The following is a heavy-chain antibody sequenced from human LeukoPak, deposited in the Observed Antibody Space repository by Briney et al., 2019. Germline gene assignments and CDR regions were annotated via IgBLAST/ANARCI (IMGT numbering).Heavy chain of an antibody. J-gene: IGHJ6*03. Sequence: PSQTLSLTCTVSGGSISSGSYYWSWIRQPAGKGLEWIGRIYTSGSTNYNPSLKSRVTISVDTSKNQFSLNLSSVTAADTAVYYCARVGEGGGYYYYYYMDVWAKGTTVTVSS. CDR3: ARVGEGGGYYYYYYMDV. V-gene: IGHV4-61*02. CDR1: GGSISSGSYY. CDR2: IYTSGST. D-gene: IGHD3-16*01.